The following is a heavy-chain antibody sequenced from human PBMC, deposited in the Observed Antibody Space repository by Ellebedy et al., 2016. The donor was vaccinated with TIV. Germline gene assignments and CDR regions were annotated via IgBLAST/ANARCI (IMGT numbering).Heavy chain of an antibody. CDR1: GFTFSSYT. J-gene: IGHJ6*02. CDR3: AKDGAYSTGWYSNYYFGMDV. V-gene: IGHV3-23*01. Sequence: GESLKISXTTSGFTFSSYTMNWVRQAPGKGLEWVSSISGSGAGSYYSDSVKGRFTVSRDNSKNTFYLQMDSLRAEDTALYYCAKDGAYSTGWYSNYYFGMDVWGPGTTVTVSS. D-gene: IGHD6-19*01. CDR2: ISGSGAGS.